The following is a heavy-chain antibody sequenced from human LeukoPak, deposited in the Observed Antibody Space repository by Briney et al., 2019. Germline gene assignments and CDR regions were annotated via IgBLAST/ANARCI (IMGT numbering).Heavy chain of an antibody. V-gene: IGHV4-4*07. CDR3: ARFRDYKEAFDI. CDR2: IYASGST. Sequence: SETLSLTCTVSGGSISSYYWSWIRQPAGKGLEWIGRIYASGSTDYNPSLKSRVTMSVDTSKNQFSLKLNSVTAADTAAYYCARFRDYKEAFDIWGQGTMVTVSS. J-gene: IGHJ3*02. D-gene: IGHD3-10*01. CDR1: GGSISSYY.